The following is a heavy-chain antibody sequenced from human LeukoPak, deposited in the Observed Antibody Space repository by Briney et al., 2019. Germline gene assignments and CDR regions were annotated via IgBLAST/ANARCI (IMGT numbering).Heavy chain of an antibody. CDR3: ARGLDSSGSYRPYDAFDL. D-gene: IGHD1-26*01. CDR1: GGSFSGYY. Sequence: SETLSLTCAVYGGSFSGYYWSWIRQPPGKGLEWIGEINHSGSTNYNPSLKSRVTISVDTSKNQFSLKLSSVTAADTAVYYCARGLDSSGSYRPYDAFDLWGQGTKVIVSS. J-gene: IGHJ3*01. CDR2: INHSGST. V-gene: IGHV4-34*01.